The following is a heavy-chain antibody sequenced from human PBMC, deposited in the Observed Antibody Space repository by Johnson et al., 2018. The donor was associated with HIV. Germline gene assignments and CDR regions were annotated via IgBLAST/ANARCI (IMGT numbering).Heavy chain of an antibody. D-gene: IGHD3-16*01. J-gene: IGHJ3*02. V-gene: IGHV3-7*01. CDR3: GSLGDGHQKGAFEI. CDR1: GFTFSHNW. CDR2: INHDVSAI. Sequence: GQLVESGGDLVQPGDSLRLSCVGSGFTFSHNWMSWVRQAPGKGPEWVANINHDVSAIQYADSVKGRFTISRDNAKRSLFLQMNSLRVEDTAVYFCGSLGDGHQKGAFEICGHGTMVTVSS.